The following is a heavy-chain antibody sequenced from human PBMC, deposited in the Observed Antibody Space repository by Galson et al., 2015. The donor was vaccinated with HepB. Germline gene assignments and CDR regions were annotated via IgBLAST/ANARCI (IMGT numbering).Heavy chain of an antibody. V-gene: IGHV3-15*01. CDR3: SKEDYGDYVDAY. J-gene: IGHJ4*02. D-gene: IGHD4-17*01. Sequence: SLRLSCAASGFTFSHAWMSWVRQAPGKGLEWVGRIKRKSDGGTTDYAAPVKGRFTISRDDSKNTLYLQMNSLKTEDTAVYYCSKEDYGDYVDAYWGQGTLVTVSS. CDR2: IKRKSDGGTT. CDR1: GFTFSHAW.